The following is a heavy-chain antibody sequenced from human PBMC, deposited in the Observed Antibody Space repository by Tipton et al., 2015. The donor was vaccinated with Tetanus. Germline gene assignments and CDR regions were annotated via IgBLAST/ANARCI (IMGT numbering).Heavy chain of an antibody. Sequence: TLSLTCTISGGSIGNYFWIWVRQPAGKGLEWIGRIFASGDTNYNPSLKSRVRMSVDTSKNQFSLRLTSVTAADTAVYYCARESVLLDGGFDFWGQGTLVSVS. V-gene: IGHV4-4*07. D-gene: IGHD5-24*01. CDR2: IFASGDT. J-gene: IGHJ4*02. CDR1: GGSIGNYF. CDR3: ARESVLLDGGFDF.